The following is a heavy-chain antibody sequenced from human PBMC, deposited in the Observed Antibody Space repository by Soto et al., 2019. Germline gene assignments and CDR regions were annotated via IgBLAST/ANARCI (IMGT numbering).Heavy chain of an antibody. Sequence: EVQLVESGGGLVQPGGSLRISCAASGFTFSSFALNWVRQAPGKGLEWISYISVTSGSIFYADSVKGRFTISRDDARNSLYLQMNTLRDEDTAVHFCVRDHIWAFDFWGRGTMVTVSS. CDR1: GFTFSSFA. V-gene: IGHV3-48*02. CDR3: VRDHIWAFDF. D-gene: IGHD2-21*01. CDR2: ISVTSGSI. J-gene: IGHJ3*01.